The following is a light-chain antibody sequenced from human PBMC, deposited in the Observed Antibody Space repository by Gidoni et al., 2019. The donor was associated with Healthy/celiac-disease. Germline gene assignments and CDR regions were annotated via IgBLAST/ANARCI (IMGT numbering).Light chain of an antibody. CDR2: RAS. CDR1: QSVSSSY. Sequence: EIVLTPSPGTLSLSPGERATLSCRASQSVSSSYLAWYQQKPGQAPRLLIYRASSRATGIPDRFSGSGSGTDFTLTISRLEPEDFAVYYCQQYGSSPWTFGQGTKVEIK. CDR3: QQYGSSPWT. V-gene: IGKV3-20*01. J-gene: IGKJ1*01.